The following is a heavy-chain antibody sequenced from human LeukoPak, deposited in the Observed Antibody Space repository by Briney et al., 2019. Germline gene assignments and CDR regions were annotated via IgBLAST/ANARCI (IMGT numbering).Heavy chain of an antibody. CDR1: GGSISTSNW. V-gene: IGHV4-4*02. CDR2: IYHSGST. CDR3: ARNGRTAAGAFDI. Sequence: SETLSLTCAVSGGSISTSNWWTWVRQPPGKGLEWIGQIYHSGSTNYNPSLKSRVTISVDKSKNQFSLKLNSVTAADTAVYSCARNGRTAAGAFDIWGQGTMVTVSS. D-gene: IGHD6-13*01. J-gene: IGHJ3*02.